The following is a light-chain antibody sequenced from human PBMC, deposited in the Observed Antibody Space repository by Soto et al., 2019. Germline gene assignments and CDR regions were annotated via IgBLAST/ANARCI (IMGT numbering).Light chain of an antibody. J-gene: IGKJ1*01. CDR3: QQYGGSRWT. V-gene: IGKV3-20*01. CDR2: GTS. CDR1: QTVTSNY. Sequence: EIVLTQSPGTLSLSPGERATLSCRASQTVTSNYFAWYQQRPGQAPRLLIYGTSNRATGILDRFSGSGSGTDFTLTISRLDPEDFAVYYCQQYGGSRWTFGQGTKVEIK.